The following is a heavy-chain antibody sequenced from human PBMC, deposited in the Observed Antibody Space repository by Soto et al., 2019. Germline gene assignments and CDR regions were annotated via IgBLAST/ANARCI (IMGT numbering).Heavy chain of an antibody. V-gene: IGHV4-4*02. CDR2: INQSGCP. CDR3: AGLGMVAAHREFDP. CDR1: SGTISSSNW. Sequence: QVQLQESGPGLVKPSGTLSLTCAVSSGTISSSNWWTWVRQPPGKGPEWIGEINQSGCPNYTPSLSSRVTRSVDKSKSQLFLELSSVTAADTAIYYCAGLGMVAAHREFDPWGQGTLVTVSS. J-gene: IGHJ5*02. D-gene: IGHD2-15*01.